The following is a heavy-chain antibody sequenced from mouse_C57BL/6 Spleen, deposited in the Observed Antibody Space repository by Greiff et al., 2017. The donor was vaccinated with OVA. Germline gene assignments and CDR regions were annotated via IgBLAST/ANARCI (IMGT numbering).Heavy chain of an antibody. Sequence: QVQLQQPGAELVKPGASVKLSCKASGYTFTSYWMHWVKQRPGRGLEWIGRIDPNSGGTKYNEKFKSKATLTVDKPSSTAYMQLSSLTSEDSAVYYCAMGVLRAVYYAMDYWGQGTSVTVSS. CDR2: IDPNSGGT. D-gene: IGHD1-1*01. CDR3: AMGVLRAVYYAMDY. V-gene: IGHV1-72*01. J-gene: IGHJ4*01. CDR1: GYTFTSYW.